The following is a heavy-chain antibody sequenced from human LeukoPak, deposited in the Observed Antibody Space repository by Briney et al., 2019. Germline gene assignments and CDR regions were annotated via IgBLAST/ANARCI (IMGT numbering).Heavy chain of an antibody. D-gene: IGHD6-19*01. CDR3: ARDQRIRSGSGWNY. J-gene: IGHJ4*02. CDR2: MNPNSGNT. CDR1: GYTFTSCD. Sequence: ASVKVSCKASGYTFTSCDINWVRQATGQGLEWMGWMNPNSGNTGYAQKFQGRVTMTRNTSISTAYMELSSLRSEDTAVYYCARDQRIRSGSGWNYWGQGTLVTVSS. V-gene: IGHV1-8*01.